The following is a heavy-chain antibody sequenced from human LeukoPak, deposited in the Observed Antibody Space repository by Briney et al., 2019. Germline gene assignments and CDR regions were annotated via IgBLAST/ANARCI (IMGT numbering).Heavy chain of an antibody. D-gene: IGHD2-2*01. CDR3: ARGALGCCNSINCPQLDY. CDR2: ITTGSRSYT. Sequence: GSLRLSCAASGFAFRDYYMSWVRQAPGKGLEWVSYITTGSRSYTNHADSVKGRFTISRDNAKNSLYLQMNSLRAEDTAVYYCARGALGCCNSINCPQLDYWGQGTLVTVSS. CDR1: GFAFRDYY. J-gene: IGHJ4*02. V-gene: IGHV3-11*06.